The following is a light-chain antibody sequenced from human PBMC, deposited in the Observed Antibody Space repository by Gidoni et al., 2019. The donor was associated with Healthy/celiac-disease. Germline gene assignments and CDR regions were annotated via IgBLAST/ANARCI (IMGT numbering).Light chain of an antibody. V-gene: IGKV3-15*01. CDR3: QQYNNWPLT. J-gene: IGKJ4*01. Sequence: EIVMTQSPATLSVSPGERAALPCSDSQSVRSNLAWYQQKPGQAPRLLIYGASTRATGIPARFSGSGSGTEFTLTISSLQSEDFAVYYCQQYNNWPLTFGEGTKVEIK. CDR1: QSVRSN. CDR2: GAS.